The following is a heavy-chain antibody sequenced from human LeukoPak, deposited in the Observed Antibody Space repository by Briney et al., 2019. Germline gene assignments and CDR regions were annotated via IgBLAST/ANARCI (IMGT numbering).Heavy chain of an antibody. V-gene: IGHV3-21*01. CDR2: ISSSGSLI. CDR1: EFTFSDFG. CDR3: VRGQGYCSDIRCSPGDYMDV. D-gene: IGHD2-2*01. Sequence: KPGGSLRLSCEASEFTFSDFGMNWVRQAPGRGLEWISRISSSGSLINYADSVKGRFTISRDNAKNSMYLQMNSLRVDDTAVYYCVRGQGYCSDIRCSPGDYMDVWGKGTTVTVSS. J-gene: IGHJ6*03.